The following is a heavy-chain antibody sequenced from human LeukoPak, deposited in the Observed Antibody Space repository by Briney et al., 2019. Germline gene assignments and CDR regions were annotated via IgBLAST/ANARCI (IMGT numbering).Heavy chain of an antibody. CDR1: GGSISSSSYN. J-gene: IGHJ4*02. CDR2: IYSRGST. V-gene: IGHV4-39*01. CDR3: ASLSLGFIYGTVDS. Sequence: SETLSLTCTVSGGSISSSSYNWGWIRQPPGKGLEWIGSIYSRGSTSYNPSLKSRVTMSVDTSTNQFSLKLSSVTAADTAVYFCASLSLGFIYGTVDSWGQGTLVTVS. D-gene: IGHD5-18*01.